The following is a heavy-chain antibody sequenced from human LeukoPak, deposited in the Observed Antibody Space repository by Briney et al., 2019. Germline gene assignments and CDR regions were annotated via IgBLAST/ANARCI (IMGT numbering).Heavy chain of an antibody. CDR1: GGSISSYY. J-gene: IGHJ3*02. CDR2: IYYSGST. CDR3: ARHLWQQLDDAFDI. D-gene: IGHD6-13*01. V-gene: IGHV4-59*08. Sequence: SETLSLTCTVSGGSISSYYWSWIRQPQGKGLEWMGYIYYSGSTNYNPSLKSRVTISVDTSKNQFSLKLSSVTAADTAVYYCARHLWQQLDDAFDIWGQGTMVTVSS.